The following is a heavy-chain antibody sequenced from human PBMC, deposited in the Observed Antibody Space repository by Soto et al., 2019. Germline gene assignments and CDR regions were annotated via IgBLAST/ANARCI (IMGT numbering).Heavy chain of an antibody. CDR1: GFTFSSYG. CDR2: ISYDGSNK. J-gene: IGHJ4*02. CDR3: AKDQGDSSGCIDY. D-gene: IGHD6-19*01. Sequence: VQLVESGGGVVQPGRSLRLSCAASGFTFSSYGMHWVRQAPGKGLEWVAVISYDGSNKYYADSVKGRFTISRDNSKNTLYLQMNSLRAEDTAVYYCAKDQGDSSGCIDYWGQGTLVTVSS. V-gene: IGHV3-30*18.